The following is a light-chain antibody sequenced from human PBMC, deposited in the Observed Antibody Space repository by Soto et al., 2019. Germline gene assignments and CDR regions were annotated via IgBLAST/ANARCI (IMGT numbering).Light chain of an antibody. V-gene: IGLV2-8*01. Sequence: QSALTQPPSASGSPGQSVTISCTGTSSDVGAYNYVSWYQQHPGKAPKLLIYEVNKRPSGVPDRFSGSKSDYTASLTVSGLQGEDEADYYCSSYAGSNKDVFGSGTKLTVL. J-gene: IGLJ1*01. CDR1: SSDVGAYNY. CDR3: SSYAGSNKDV. CDR2: EVN.